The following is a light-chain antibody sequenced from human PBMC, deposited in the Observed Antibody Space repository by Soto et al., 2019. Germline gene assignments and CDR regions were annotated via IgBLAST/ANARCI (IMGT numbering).Light chain of an antibody. CDR3: QQGDSLPLT. J-gene: IGKJ4*02. CDR2: RIS. CDR1: QGVGSW. V-gene: IGKV1-12*01. Sequence: DIQMTQSPSSVSASVGDRVTITCRASQGVGSWLAWYQQKPGEALKLLIYRISNWQSGGPSRFSGSGSGTDFTLTISSLQPEDFATYYCQQGDSLPLTFGGGTKVEIK.